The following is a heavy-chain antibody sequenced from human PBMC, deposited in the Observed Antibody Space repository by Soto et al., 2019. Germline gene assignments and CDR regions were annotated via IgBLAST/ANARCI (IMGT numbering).Heavy chain of an antibody. Sequence: GGSLRLSCAASGIPSSRDVMHWVRQAPGKGLEWLAVISYDGVNKYYADSVKGRSTISRDNSKNTEYMQILNMRPEDMALYYCVKDQCMYYYRAGSASWGRRSLVIVSS. J-gene: IGHJ5*02. V-gene: IGHV3-30*18. CDR3: VKDQCMYYYRAGSAS. CDR2: ISYDGVNK. CDR1: GIPSSRDV. D-gene: IGHD3-10*01.